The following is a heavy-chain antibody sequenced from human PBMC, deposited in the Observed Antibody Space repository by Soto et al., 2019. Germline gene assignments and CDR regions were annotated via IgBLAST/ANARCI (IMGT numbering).Heavy chain of an antibody. CDR1: GFTFTSYA. CDR3: ARLAVYATPYYLDV. V-gene: IGHV3-23*01. J-gene: IGHJ6*03. CDR2: LSGSGGTT. Sequence: GGSLRLSCAASGFTFTSYAMSWVRQAPGKGLEWVSGLSGSGGTTYYADSVKGRFTISRDNSKNTLYLQMNSLRAEDTAVYYCARLAVYATPYYLDVWGKGTTVTVSS. D-gene: IGHD2-8*02.